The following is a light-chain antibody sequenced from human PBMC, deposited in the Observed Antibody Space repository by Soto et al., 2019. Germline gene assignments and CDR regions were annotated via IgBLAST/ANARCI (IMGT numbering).Light chain of an antibody. CDR3: SSYTSSSTLYV. CDR2: EVS. CDR1: SSDVGSYNR. Sequence: QSALTQPPSVSGSPGQSVTISCTGTSSDVGSYNRVSWYQQPPGTAPKLMIYEVSNRPSGVPDRFSGSKSGNTASLTISGLQAEDEADYYCSSYTSSSTLYVFGTGTRSPS. V-gene: IGLV2-18*02. J-gene: IGLJ1*01.